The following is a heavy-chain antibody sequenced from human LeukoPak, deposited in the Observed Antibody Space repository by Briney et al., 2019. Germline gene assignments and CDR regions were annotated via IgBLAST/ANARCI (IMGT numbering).Heavy chain of an antibody. Sequence: GGSLRLSCAASGFTFSSYWMIWVRQAPGKGLEGVANIKQDGSEKDYVDSVKGRFTISRDNAKNSLYLQMTSLRAEDTAVYYCARRGNYDILTGSQGNWFDPWGQGTLVTVSS. CDR1: GFTFSSYW. D-gene: IGHD3-9*01. V-gene: IGHV3-7*01. CDR2: IKQDGSEK. CDR3: ARRGNYDILTGSQGNWFDP. J-gene: IGHJ5*02.